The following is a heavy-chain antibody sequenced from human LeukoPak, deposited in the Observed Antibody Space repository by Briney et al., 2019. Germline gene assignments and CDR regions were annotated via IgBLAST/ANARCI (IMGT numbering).Heavy chain of an antibody. D-gene: IGHD3-22*01. Sequence: PSQTLSLTCTVSGGSISSGTYYWSWIRQPAGKGLDWIGRIYTSGSTNYNPSLKSRVTISVDTSKNQFSLKLSSVTAADTAVYYCAREGYYFYSSDYPIVTSYWGQGTLVTVSS. J-gene: IGHJ4*02. CDR1: GGSISSGTYY. V-gene: IGHV4-61*02. CDR2: IYTSGST. CDR3: AREGYYFYSSDYPIVTSY.